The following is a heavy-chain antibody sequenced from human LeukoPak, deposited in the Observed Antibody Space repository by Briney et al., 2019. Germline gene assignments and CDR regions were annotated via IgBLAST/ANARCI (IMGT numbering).Heavy chain of an antibody. CDR3: TRDPDG. CDR2: IYSDGET. Sequence: GGSLRLSCAASGFTVSDFYMSWVRLAPGKGLEWVSVIYSDGETFHAESVKGRFTLSRDNSKNILYLQTNSLRAEDTAVYYCTRDPDGWGQGTLVTVSS. J-gene: IGHJ4*02. CDR1: GFTVSDFY. V-gene: IGHV3-66*01.